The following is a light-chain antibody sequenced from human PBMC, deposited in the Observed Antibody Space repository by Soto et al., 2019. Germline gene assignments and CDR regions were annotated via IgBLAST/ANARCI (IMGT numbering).Light chain of an antibody. J-gene: IGKJ2*01. CDR3: MQALQTPYT. Sequence: EIVMTLSPPSLTVTPGEPASISCRSSQRLLHSNGNTFLGWYLQKPGQSPQLLIYLGSNRASGVPDRVSGSEAGTDFTLKISRVEAEDVGVYYCMQALQTPYTFGQGTKLEIK. CDR1: QRLLHSNGNTF. CDR2: LGS. V-gene: IGKV2-28*01.